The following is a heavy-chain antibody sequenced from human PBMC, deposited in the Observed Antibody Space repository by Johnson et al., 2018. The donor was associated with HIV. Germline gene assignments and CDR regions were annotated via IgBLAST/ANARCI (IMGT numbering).Heavy chain of an antibody. CDR1: GFTFSNYD. V-gene: IGHV3-13*01. D-gene: IGHD1-26*01. CDR2: IAATGDT. CDR3: ARGSYDGDAFDL. J-gene: IGHJ3*01. Sequence: EVQLVESGGGVVRPGGSLRLSCAASGFTFSNYDMHWVRQTAGRRLEWVSGIAATGDTYYPGSVKGRFTVSRENARNSLYLQLNSLRAGDSALYYCARGSYDGDAFDLWGQGTMVTVSS.